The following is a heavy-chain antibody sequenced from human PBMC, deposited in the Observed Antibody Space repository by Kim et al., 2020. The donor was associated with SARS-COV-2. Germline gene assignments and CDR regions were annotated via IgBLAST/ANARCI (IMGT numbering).Heavy chain of an antibody. CDR1: GGSISSGDYY. V-gene: IGHV4-30-4*01. D-gene: IGHD5-12*01. CDR2: IYYSGST. Sequence: SETLSLTCTVSGGSISSGDYYWSWIRQPPGKGLEWIGYIYYSGSTYYNPSLKSRVTISVDTSKNQFSLKLSSVTAADTAVYYCARDLRQWLRGMDVWGQGNTVTVSS. J-gene: IGHJ6*02. CDR3: ARDLRQWLRGMDV.